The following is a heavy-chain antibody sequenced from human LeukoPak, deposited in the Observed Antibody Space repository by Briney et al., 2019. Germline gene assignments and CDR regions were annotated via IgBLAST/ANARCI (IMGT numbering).Heavy chain of an antibody. D-gene: IGHD3-10*01. J-gene: IGHJ4*02. CDR2: IIPIFGTA. CDR3: AREEGNLFTY. V-gene: IGHV1-69*13. Sequence: VASVKVSCKASGGTFSSYAISWVRQAPGQGLEWMGGIIPIFGTANYAQKFQGRVTITADESTSTAYMELSSLRSEDTAVYYCAREEGNLFTYWGQGTLVTVSS. CDR1: GGTFSSYA.